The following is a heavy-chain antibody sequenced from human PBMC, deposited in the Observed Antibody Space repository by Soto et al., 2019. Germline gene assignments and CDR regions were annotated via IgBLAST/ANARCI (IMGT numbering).Heavy chain of an antibody. Sequence: EVQLVETGEGLVQPGGSLRLSCAASGFTFSSYWMSWGRQAPGKGLEWVANIKQDGSEKYYVDSVKGRFTISRDNAKNSLYLQMNSLRAEDTAVYYCARVYSSSWYPYPVYYYGMDVWGQGTTATVSS. CDR2: IKQDGSEK. J-gene: IGHJ6*02. CDR1: GFTFSSYW. V-gene: IGHV3-7*01. CDR3: ARVYSSSWYPYPVYYYGMDV. D-gene: IGHD6-13*01.